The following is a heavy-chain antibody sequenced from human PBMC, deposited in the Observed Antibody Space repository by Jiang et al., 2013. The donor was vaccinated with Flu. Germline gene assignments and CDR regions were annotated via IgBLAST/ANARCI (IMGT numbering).Heavy chain of an antibody. CDR2: IHYNGRT. Sequence: SLTCDVSGYSLRDGYYWGWLRQPPGKGLEWIGTIHYNGRTYHNPALKTRVTVSADTWKNQFSLKLDSVTAADTAIYYCARDWFDYGHDAFEIWGPGIMVTVSS. D-gene: IGHD3-10*01. J-gene: IGHJ3*02. CDR1: GYSLRDGYY. CDR3: ARDWFDYGHDAFEI. V-gene: IGHV4-38-2*02.